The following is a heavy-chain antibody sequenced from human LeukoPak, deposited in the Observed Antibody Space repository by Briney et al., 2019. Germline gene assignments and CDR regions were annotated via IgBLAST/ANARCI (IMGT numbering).Heavy chain of an antibody. CDR2: IIPIFGTP. V-gene: IGHV1-69*01. Sequence: GSSVKVSCKASGGTFSSYAISWVRQAPGQGLEWMGGIIPIFGTPNNAQKFQGRVTITADESTSTAYMELSSLRSEDTAVYYCARDPEPRSYCSSTSCAGAWPTHHYWGQGTLVTVSS. CDR3: ARDPEPRSYCSSTSCAGAWPTHHY. D-gene: IGHD2-2*01. J-gene: IGHJ4*02. CDR1: GGTFSSYA.